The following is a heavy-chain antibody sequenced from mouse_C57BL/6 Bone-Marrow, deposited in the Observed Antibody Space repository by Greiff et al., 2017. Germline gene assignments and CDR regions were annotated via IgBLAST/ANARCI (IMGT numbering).Heavy chain of an antibody. V-gene: IGHV1-54*01. CDR2: INPGSGGT. J-gene: IGHJ3*01. Sequence: QVQLQQSGAELVRPGTSVKVSCKASGYAFTNYLIEWVKQRPGQGLEWIGVINPGSGGTNYNEKFKGKATLTADKSSSTAYMQLSSLTSDDSAVYCCARGDGNYRFDYWGQGTLVTVSA. CDR1: GYAFTNYL. CDR3: ARGDGNYRFDY. D-gene: IGHD2-1*01.